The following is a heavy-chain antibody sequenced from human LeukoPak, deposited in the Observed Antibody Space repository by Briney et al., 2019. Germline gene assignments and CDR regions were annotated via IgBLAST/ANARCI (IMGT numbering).Heavy chain of an antibody. CDR3: ARVGYCGGDCLDFDY. CDR1: RGSFSGYY. D-gene: IGHD2-21*02. V-gene: IGHV4-34*01. Sequence: SETLSLTCAVYRGSFSGYYWSWIRQPPGKGLEWIGEINHSGSTNYNPSLKSRVTISVDTSKNQFSLKLSSVTAADTAVYYCARVGYCGGDCLDFDYWGQGTLVTVSS. CDR2: INHSGST. J-gene: IGHJ4*02.